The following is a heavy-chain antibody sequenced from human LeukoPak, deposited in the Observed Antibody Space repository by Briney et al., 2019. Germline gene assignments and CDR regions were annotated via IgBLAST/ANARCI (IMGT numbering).Heavy chain of an antibody. J-gene: IGHJ4*02. D-gene: IGHD2-8*02. V-gene: IGHV3-23*01. CDR3: ATYRQVLLPFES. CDR2: IFGGGGEI. Sequence: GGSLRLSCAASGFTFSTFAMIWVRQPPGKGLEWVSSIFGGGGEIHYADSVRGRFTISRDNPKSTLSLQMNSLRAEDTAIYYCATYRQVLLPFESWGQGTLVTVSS. CDR1: GFTFSTFA.